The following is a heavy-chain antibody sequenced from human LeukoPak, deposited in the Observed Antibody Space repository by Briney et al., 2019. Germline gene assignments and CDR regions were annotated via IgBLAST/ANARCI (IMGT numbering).Heavy chain of an antibody. D-gene: IGHD3-3*02. J-gene: IGHJ4*02. CDR2: ISYDGSNK. CDR1: GFSFSSYG. V-gene: IGHV3-30*03. Sequence: GRSLRLSCAASGFSFSSYGMHWVRQAPGKGLEWVAVISYDGSNKYYADSVKGRFTISRDNAKNSLYLQMNSLRAEDTAVYYCARGRSLGDDWGQGTLVTVSS. CDR3: ARGRSLGDD.